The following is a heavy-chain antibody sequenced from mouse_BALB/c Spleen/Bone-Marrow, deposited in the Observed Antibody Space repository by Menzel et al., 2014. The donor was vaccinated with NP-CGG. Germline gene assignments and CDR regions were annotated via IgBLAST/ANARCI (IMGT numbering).Heavy chain of an antibody. J-gene: IGHJ1*01. CDR2: INPSNGRT. CDR3: ARWNYYGSLYWYFDV. D-gene: IGHD1-1*01. CDR1: GYTFTSYW. V-gene: IGHV1S81*02. Sequence: QVQLQQSGAELVKSGASVKLSCKASGYTFTSYWMHWVKQRPGQGLERIGEINPSNGRTNYNEKFKSKATLTVDKSSSTAYMQLSSLTSEDSAVYYCARWNYYGSLYWYFDVWGAGTTVIVSS.